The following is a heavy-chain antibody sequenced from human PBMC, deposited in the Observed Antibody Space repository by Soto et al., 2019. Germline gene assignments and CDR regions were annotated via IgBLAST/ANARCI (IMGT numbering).Heavy chain of an antibody. J-gene: IGHJ4*02. CDR3: AREGGSGRLNY. CDR1: GFTFNNYL. CDR2: ISSDGGNE. D-gene: IGHD1-1*01. Sequence: QVQLVESGGGVVQPGRSLRLSCAASGFTFNNYLFHWVRQTPGKGLEWVAVISSDGGNEFYADSLKGRVTISRDNSKNTLNLQMSSLSADVTAVYLCAREGGSGRLNYRGQGSLVTVSS. V-gene: IGHV3-30-3*01.